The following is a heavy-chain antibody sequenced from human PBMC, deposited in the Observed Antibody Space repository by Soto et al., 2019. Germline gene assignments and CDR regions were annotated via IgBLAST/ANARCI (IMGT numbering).Heavy chain of an antibody. Sequence: SGPTLVNPTQTLTLTCTFSGFSFTTAGVAVGWIRQTPGGALEWLTLIYYNDDRRFSPSLKARLTITGDTSKNQVVLSLTNVDPGDTATYFCAHSDGGYEIIYFDFWGQGIPVTVSS. V-gene: IGHV2-5*01. D-gene: IGHD5-12*01. CDR3: AHSDGGYEIIYFDF. CDR1: GFSFTTAGVA. J-gene: IGHJ4*02. CDR2: IYYNDDR.